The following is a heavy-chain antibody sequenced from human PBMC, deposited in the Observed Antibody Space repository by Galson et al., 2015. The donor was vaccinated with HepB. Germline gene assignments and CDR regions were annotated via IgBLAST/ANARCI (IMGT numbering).Heavy chain of an antibody. CDR1: GFTVSRNY. V-gene: IGHV3-53*01. CDR3: AGGDSSSWYSGLGY. D-gene: IGHD3-22*01. J-gene: IGHJ4*02. CDR2: IYSSGST. Sequence: SLRLSCAASGFTVSRNYMSWVRQAPGKGLEWVSVIYSSGSTDYADSVKGRFIISRDNSKRTLYLQMNSLRAEDTAVYYCAGGDSSSWYSGLGYWGQGTLVTVSS.